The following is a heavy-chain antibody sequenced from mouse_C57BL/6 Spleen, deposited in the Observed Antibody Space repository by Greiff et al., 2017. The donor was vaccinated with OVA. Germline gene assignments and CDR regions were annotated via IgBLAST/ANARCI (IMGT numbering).Heavy chain of an antibody. CDR3: AGDGYYEDDYAMDY. D-gene: IGHD2-3*01. J-gene: IGHJ4*01. CDR1: GYSFTDYN. CDR2: INPNYGTT. Sequence: EVKLMESGPELVKPGASVKISCKASGYSFTDYNMNWVKQSNGKSLEWIGVINPNYGTTSYNQKFKGKATLTVDQSSSTAYMQLNSLTSEDSAVYYCAGDGYYEDDYAMDYWGQGTSVTVSS. V-gene: IGHV1-39*01.